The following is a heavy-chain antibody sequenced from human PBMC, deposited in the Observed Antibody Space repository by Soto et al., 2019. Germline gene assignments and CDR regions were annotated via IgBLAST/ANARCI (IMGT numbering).Heavy chain of an antibody. D-gene: IGHD1-7*01. CDR1: GFTFSSYA. CDR3: ARDLRTTSRLFDS. V-gene: IGHV3-30-3*01. Sequence: GGSLRLSCAASGFTFSSYAMHWVRQAPGKGLEWVAVISYDGSNKYYADSVKGRFTISRDNAKNSLFLQMNSLRDEDTAVYYCARDLRTTSRLFDSWGQGTLVTVSS. CDR2: ISYDGSNK. J-gene: IGHJ4*02.